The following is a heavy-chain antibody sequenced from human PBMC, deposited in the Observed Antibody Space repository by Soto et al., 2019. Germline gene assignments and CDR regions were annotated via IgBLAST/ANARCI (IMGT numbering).Heavy chain of an antibody. CDR2: VSGYTGNT. J-gene: IGHJ6*02. Sequence: QVQLVQSETEVKKPGASVKVSCKASGYIFTNYDITWVRQAPGQGLEWMGWVSGYTGNTKYAQKFQDRVTMTTDTYXXTVYMELRSLRSDDTAVYYCARFGSAPYYYYGVDVWGQGTTVFVSS. V-gene: IGHV1-18*01. CDR1: GYIFTNYD. D-gene: IGHD3-10*01. CDR3: ARFGSAPYYYYGVDV.